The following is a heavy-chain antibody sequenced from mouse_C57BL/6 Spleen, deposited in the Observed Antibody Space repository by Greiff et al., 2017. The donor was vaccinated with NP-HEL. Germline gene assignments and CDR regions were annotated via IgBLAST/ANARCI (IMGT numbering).Heavy chain of an antibody. CDR1: GYTFTDYN. D-gene: IGHD3-2*02. CDR3: ARNRRLRLYAMDY. J-gene: IGHJ4*01. V-gene: IGHV1-18*01. Sequence: EVQLQQSGPELVKPGASVKIPCKASGYTFTDYNMDWVKQSHGKSLEWIGDINPNNGGTIYNQKFKGKATLTVDKSSSTAYMELRSLTSEDTAVYYCARNRRLRLYAMDYWGQGTSVTVSS. CDR2: INPNNGGT.